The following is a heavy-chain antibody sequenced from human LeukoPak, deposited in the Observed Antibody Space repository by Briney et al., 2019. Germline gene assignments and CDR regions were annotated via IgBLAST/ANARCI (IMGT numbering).Heavy chain of an antibody. J-gene: IGHJ4*02. CDR3: ARHIGDYDSSGYLDY. CDR2: IYPGDSDA. CDR1: GYSFTNYW. V-gene: IGHV5-51*01. D-gene: IGHD3-22*01. Sequence: PGESLKISCKGSGYSFTNYWIGWVRQMPGKGLEWMGIIYPGDSDARYSPSFQGQVTISADKSITTAYLQWSSLKASDTAMYYCARHIGDYDSSGYLDYWGQGTLVTVSS.